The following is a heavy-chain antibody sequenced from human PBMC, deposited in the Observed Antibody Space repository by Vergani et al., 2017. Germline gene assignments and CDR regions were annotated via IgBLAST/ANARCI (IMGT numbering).Heavy chain of an antibody. J-gene: IGHJ4*02. D-gene: IGHD6-19*01. CDR3: ARDRDSSGWYSEFDY. CDR1: GGSISSYY. V-gene: IGHV4-4*07. CDR2: IYTSGST. Sequence: QVQLQESGPGLVKPSETLSLTCTVSGGSISSYYWSWIRQPAGKGLEWIGRIYTSGSTNYNPSLKSRVTMPVDTSKNQFSLKLSSVTAADTAVYYCARDRDSSGWYSEFDYWGQGTLVTVSS.